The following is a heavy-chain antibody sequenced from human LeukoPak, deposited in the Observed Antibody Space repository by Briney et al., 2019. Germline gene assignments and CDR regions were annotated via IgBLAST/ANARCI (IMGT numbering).Heavy chain of an antibody. CDR3: AREPEYYYDSSARYAFDI. D-gene: IGHD3-22*01. CDR1: GYTFTSYY. J-gene: IGHJ3*02. CDR2: INPNSGGT. Sequence: GASVKVSCKASGYTFTSYYMHWVRQAPGQGLEWMGWINPNSGGTNYAQKFQGRVTMTRDTSISTAYMELSRLRSDDTAVYYCAREPEYYYDSSARYAFDIWGQGTMVTVSS. V-gene: IGHV1-2*02.